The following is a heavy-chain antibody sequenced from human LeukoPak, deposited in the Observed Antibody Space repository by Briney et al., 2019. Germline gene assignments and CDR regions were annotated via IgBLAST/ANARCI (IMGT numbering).Heavy chain of an antibody. CDR1: EFTFGDYA. D-gene: IGHD4-11*01. Sequence: GGSLRLSCTASEFTFGDYAMSWVRQAPGKGLEWVGLIRSKAYGGTTEYAASVKGRFTISRDDSKSIAYLQMNSLRTEDTAVYYCTRAPYSNYVNLDYWGQGTLVTVSS. CDR2: IRSKAYGGTT. V-gene: IGHV3-49*04. J-gene: IGHJ4*02. CDR3: TRAPYSNYVNLDY.